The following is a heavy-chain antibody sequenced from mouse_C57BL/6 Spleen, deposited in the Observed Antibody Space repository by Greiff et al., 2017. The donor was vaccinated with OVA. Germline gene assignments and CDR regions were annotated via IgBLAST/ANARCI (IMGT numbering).Heavy chain of an antibody. CDR1: GYTFTDYN. CDR3: AHWDGYYIRGHYYAMDY. V-gene: IGHV1-22*01. CDR2: INPNNGGT. J-gene: IGHJ4*01. Sequence: EVQLQQSGPELVKPGASVKMSCKASGYTFTDYNMHWVKQSHGKSLEWIGYINPNNGGTSYNQKFKGKATLTVHKSSSTAYMELRSLTSEDSAVYYCAHWDGYYIRGHYYAMDYWGQGTSVTVSS. D-gene: IGHD2-3*01.